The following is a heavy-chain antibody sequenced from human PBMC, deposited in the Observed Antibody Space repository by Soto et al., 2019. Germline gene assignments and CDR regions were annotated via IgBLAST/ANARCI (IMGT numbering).Heavy chain of an antibody. CDR1: GGSISISLYY. V-gene: IGHV4-39*01. J-gene: IGHJ5*02. CDR3: ERRVGLGGNWFGP. CDR2: IYYSGTT. Sequence: PXATLSLTFTVSGGSISISLYYWGWIRQPPGKGLEWIGSIYYSGTTYYNPSLKSRVTISVDSSQNQFSLKLNSVTAADTAIYYCERRVGLGGNWFGPWGQGILVTVSS. D-gene: IGHD3-16*01.